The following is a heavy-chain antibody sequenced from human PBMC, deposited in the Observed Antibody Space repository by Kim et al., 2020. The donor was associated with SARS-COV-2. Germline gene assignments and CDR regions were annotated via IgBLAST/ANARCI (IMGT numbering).Heavy chain of an antibody. CDR2: TR. J-gene: IGHJ4*02. V-gene: IGHV3-48*02. D-gene: IGHD3-10*01. Sequence: TRNYADTVKGRFTISRDNAKNSLYLQMNSLGDEDTAVYYCARGLGSVEFGRGQGTLVTVSS. CDR3: ARGLGSVEFG.